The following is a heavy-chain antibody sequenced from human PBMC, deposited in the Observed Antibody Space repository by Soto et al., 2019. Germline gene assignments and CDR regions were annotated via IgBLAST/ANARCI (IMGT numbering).Heavy chain of an antibody. CDR3: AKDLGIAVAGRNYGMDV. CDR1: GFTFSSYG. V-gene: IGHV3-30*18. D-gene: IGHD6-19*01. Sequence: SLRLSCAASGFTFSSYGMHWVRQAPGKGLEWVAVISYDRSNKYYADSVKGRFTISRDNSKNTLYLQMNSLRAEDTAVYYCAKDLGIAVAGRNYGMDVWGQGTTVTVSS. CDR2: ISYDRSNK. J-gene: IGHJ6*02.